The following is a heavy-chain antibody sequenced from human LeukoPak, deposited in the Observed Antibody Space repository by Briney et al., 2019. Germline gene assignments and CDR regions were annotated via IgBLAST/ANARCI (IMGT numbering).Heavy chain of an antibody. CDR1: GGTFSSYA. J-gene: IGHJ5*02. CDR2: IIPIFGTA. V-gene: IGHV1-69*05. D-gene: IGHD5-12*01. Sequence: SVKVSCKASGGTFSSYAISWLRQAPGQGLEWMGGIIPIFGTANYAQKFQGRVTITTDESTSTAYMELSSLRPEDTAVYYCARAKEWLRTYNWFDPWGQGTLVTVSS. CDR3: ARAKEWLRTYNWFDP.